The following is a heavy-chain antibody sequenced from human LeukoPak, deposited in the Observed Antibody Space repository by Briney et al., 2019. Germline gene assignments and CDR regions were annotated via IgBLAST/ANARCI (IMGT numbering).Heavy chain of an antibody. D-gene: IGHD3-10*01. V-gene: IGHV3-15*01. CDR3: TTDRALYYYGSGSYRALDY. Sequence: GGSLRLSCAASGFTFSNAWMSWVRQAPGKGLEWVGRIKSKTDGGTTDYAATVKGRFTISRDDSKNTLYLQMNSLKTEDTAVYYCTTDRALYYYGSGSYRALDYWGQGTLVTVSS. CDR1: GFTFSNAW. J-gene: IGHJ4*02. CDR2: IKSKTDGGTT.